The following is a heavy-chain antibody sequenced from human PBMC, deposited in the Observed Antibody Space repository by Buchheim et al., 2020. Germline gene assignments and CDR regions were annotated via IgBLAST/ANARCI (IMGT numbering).Heavy chain of an antibody. V-gene: IGHV3-21*01. D-gene: IGHD2-15*01. Sequence: EVQLVESGGGLVKPGGSLRLSCAASGFTFSSYSMNWVRQAPGKGLEWVSSISSSSSYIYYADSVKGRFTISRDNAKNSLYLQMNSLRAEDTAVYYCARKGGRAARSRRDYYYYGMDVWGQGTT. J-gene: IGHJ6*02. CDR2: ISSSSSYI. CDR1: GFTFSSYS. CDR3: ARKGGRAARSRRDYYYYGMDV.